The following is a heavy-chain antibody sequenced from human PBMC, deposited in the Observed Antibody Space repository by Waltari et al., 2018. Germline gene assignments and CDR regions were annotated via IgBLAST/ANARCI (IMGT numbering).Heavy chain of an antibody. CDR1: GFTISSYW. CDR3: ARDRDSSGSSFDY. J-gene: IGHJ4*02. D-gene: IGHD3-22*01. Sequence: EVQLVESGGGLVQPGGSLRLSCSASGFTISSYWLSWVRQAPGKGLEWVANIKQDGSEKYYVDSVKGRFTISRDNAKNSLYLQMNSLRAEDTAVYYCARDRDSSGSSFDYWGQGTLVTVSS. V-gene: IGHV3-7*01. CDR2: IKQDGSEK.